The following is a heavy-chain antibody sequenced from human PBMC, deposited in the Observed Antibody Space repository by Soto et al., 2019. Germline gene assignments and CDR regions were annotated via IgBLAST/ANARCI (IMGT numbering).Heavy chain of an antibody. J-gene: IGHJ6*03. D-gene: IGHD6-19*01. V-gene: IGHV3-66*01. CDR2: IYSGGST. Sequence: GGSLRLSCAASGFTFSSNYMSWVRQAPGKGLEWVSVIYSGGSTYYADSLKGRFTISRDNSKNTLYLQMNSLRAEDTAVYYCARKGAAGFYYYMDVWGKGTTVTVSS. CDR3: ARKGAAGFYYYMDV. CDR1: GFTFSSNY.